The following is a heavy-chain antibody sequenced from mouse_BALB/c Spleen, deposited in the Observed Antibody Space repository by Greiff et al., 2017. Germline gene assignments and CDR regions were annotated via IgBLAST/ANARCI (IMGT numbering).Heavy chain of an antibody. J-gene: IGHJ3*01. Sequence: VQLQQSGAELVRSGASVKLSCTASGFNIKDYYMHWVKQRPEQGLEWIGWIDPENGDTEYAPKFQGKATMTADTSSNTAYLQLSSLTSEDTAVYYCTSYYRYDRAYWGQGTLVTVSA. D-gene: IGHD2-14*01. CDR3: TSYYRYDRAY. CDR2: IDPENGDT. V-gene: IGHV14-4*02. CDR1: GFNIKDYY.